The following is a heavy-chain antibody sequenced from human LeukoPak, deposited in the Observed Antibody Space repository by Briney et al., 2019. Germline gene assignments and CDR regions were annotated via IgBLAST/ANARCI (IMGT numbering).Heavy chain of an antibody. CDR1: GDSIGSYY. V-gene: IGHV4-59*01. CDR3: ARVRGRAGILSYYDDSRQTGRYYVDN. J-gene: IGHJ4*02. CDR2: IVYSGST. D-gene: IGHD1-26*01. Sequence: SETLSLTCSVSGDSIGSYYWSWIRQPPGKGLEWIGYIVYSGSTKYNPSLKSRVTMSVDTSKNQFSLKLTSVTAADTAVYYCARVRGRAGILSYYDDSRQTGRYYVDNWGQGILVSVSS.